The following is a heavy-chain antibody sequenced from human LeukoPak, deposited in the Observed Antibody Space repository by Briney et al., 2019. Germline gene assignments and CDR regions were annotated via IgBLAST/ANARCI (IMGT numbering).Heavy chain of an antibody. J-gene: IGHJ4*02. CDR1: GYTFISYS. D-gene: IGHD6-19*01. CDR2: INTNTGNP. V-gene: IGHV7-4-1*02. CDR3: ARSYSSGWHDY. Sequence: GASVKVSCKASGYTFISYSMNWVRQAPGQGLEWMGWINTNTGNPTYAQGFTGRFVFPLDTSVSTAYLQISRLKAEDTAVYYCARSYSSGWHDYWGQGTLVTVSS.